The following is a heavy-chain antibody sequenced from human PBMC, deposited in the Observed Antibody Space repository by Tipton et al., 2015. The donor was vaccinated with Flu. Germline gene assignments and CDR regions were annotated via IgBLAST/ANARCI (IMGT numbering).Heavy chain of an antibody. CDR1: GYSISSGYY. D-gene: IGHD3-10*02. Sequence: TLSLTCAVSGYSISSGYYWGWIRQAPGKGLDWIGSISHTGSTYYNPSLESRVTISVDTSKNQFSLKLRSVTATDTAMYYCARHTGDSVRGVIDYWGQGTLVTVSS. V-gene: IGHV4-38-2*01. J-gene: IGHJ4*02. CDR3: ARHTGDSVRGVIDY. CDR2: ISHTGST.